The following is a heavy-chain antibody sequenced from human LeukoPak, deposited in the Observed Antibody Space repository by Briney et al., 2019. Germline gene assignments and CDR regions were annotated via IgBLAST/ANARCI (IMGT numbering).Heavy chain of an antibody. D-gene: IGHD1-26*01. CDR3: ARPREEDDAFDI. Sequence: ASVKVSCKASGYTFTGYYMHWVRQAPGQGLEWMGWINPNSGGTNYAQKFLGRVTMTRDTSICTAYMELSRLRSDDTAVYYCARPREEDDAFDIWGQGTMVTVSS. V-gene: IGHV1-2*02. CDR1: GYTFTGYY. CDR2: INPNSGGT. J-gene: IGHJ3*02.